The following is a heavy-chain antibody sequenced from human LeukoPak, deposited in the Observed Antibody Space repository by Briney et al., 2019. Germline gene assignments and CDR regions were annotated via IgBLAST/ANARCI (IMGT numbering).Heavy chain of an antibody. D-gene: IGHD3-10*01. CDR3: ARVRAYYYGSGSYFHHRPYYYYMDV. CDR1: GGSISSYY. Sequence: PSETLSLTCTVSGGSISSYYWSWIRQPPGKGLEWIGNIYYSGSTNYNPSLKSRVIISVDTSKNQFSLRLSSVTAADTAVYYCARVRAYYYGSGSYFHHRPYYYYMDVWGKGTTVTVSS. CDR2: IYYSGST. J-gene: IGHJ6*03. V-gene: IGHV4-59*08.